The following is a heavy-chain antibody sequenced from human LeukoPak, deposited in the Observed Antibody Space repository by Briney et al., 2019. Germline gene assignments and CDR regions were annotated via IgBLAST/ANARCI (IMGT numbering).Heavy chain of an antibody. J-gene: IGHJ5*02. CDR2: ISGSGGST. D-gene: IGHD2-2*01. CDR3: AEDLVIVVVPAAIDWFDP. Sequence: GGSLRLSCVASGLIFDAYAMSWVRQAPGKGLEWVSAISGSGGSTYYADSVKGRFTISRDNSKNTLYLQMNSLRAENTAVYYCAEDLVIVVVPAAIDWFDPWGQGTLVTVSS. CDR1: GLIFDAYA. V-gene: IGHV3-23*01.